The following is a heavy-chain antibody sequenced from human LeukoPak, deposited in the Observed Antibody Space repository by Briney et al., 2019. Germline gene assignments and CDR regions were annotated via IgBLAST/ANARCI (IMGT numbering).Heavy chain of an antibody. J-gene: IGHJ3*02. D-gene: IGHD6-6*01. CDR3: ARTSIAARRANAFDI. CDR2: IYHSGST. V-gene: IGHV4-30-2*01. CDR1: GGSISSGGYS. Sequence: TLSLTCTVSGGSISSGGYSWSWIRQPPGKGLEWIGYIYHSGSTYYNPSLKSRVTISVDRSKNQFSLKLSSVTAADTVVYYCARTSIAARRANAFDIWGQGTMVTVSS.